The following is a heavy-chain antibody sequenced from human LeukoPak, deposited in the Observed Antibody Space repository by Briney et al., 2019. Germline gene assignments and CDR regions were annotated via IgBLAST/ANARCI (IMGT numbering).Heavy chain of an antibody. Sequence: GGSLRLSCTASGFTFSDHYMDWVRQAPGKGXEWVARIRXXPHSYSTEYAASVKGRFTISRDDSKSIAYLQMNSLKTEDTAVYYCTRELLNYYDSSGHNWFDPWGQGTLVTVSS. CDR3: TRELLNYYDSSGHNWFDP. CDR1: GFTFSDHY. J-gene: IGHJ5*02. D-gene: IGHD3-22*01. V-gene: IGHV3-72*01. CDR2: IRXXPHSYST.